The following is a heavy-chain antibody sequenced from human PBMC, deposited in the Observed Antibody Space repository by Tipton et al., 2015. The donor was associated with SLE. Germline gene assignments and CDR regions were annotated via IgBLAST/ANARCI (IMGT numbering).Heavy chain of an antibody. CDR2: ISSSGSTI. CDR3: ANRHYDILTGYGPFDY. J-gene: IGHJ4*02. CDR1: GFTFSDYY. D-gene: IGHD3-9*01. V-gene: IGHV3-11*01. Sequence: CLRLSCAASGFTFSDYYMSWIRQAPGKGLEWVSYISSSGSTIYYADSVKGRFTISRDNSKNTLYLQMNSLRAEDTAVYYCANRHYDILTGYGPFDYWGQGTLVTVSS.